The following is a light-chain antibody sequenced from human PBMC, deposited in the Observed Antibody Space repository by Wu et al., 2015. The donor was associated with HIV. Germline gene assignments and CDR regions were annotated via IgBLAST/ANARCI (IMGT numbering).Light chain of an antibody. CDR2: GAS. V-gene: IGKV3-20*01. CDR3: QQYGSSTWS. CDR1: QSVSSSY. J-gene: IGKJ2*04. Sequence: NVLTQSPGTLSLSPGEXATLSCRASQSVSSSYLAWYQQKPGQAPRLLIYGASSRATGIPDRFSGSGSGTDFTLTISRLEPEDFAVYYCQQYGSSTWSFGQGTK.